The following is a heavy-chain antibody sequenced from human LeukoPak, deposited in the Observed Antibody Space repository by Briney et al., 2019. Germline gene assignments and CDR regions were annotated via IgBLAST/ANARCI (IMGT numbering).Heavy chain of an antibody. J-gene: IGHJ4*02. CDR3: AGGVVPAAFNYFHY. CDR1: GGTFSSYA. V-gene: IGHV1-69*01. D-gene: IGHD2-2*01. Sequence: GASVKVSCKASGGTFSSYAISWARQAPGQGLEWMGGIIPIFGTANYAQKFQGRVTITADESTSTAYMELSSLRSEDTAVYYCAGGVVPAAFNYFHYWGQGTLVTVSS. CDR2: IIPIFGTA.